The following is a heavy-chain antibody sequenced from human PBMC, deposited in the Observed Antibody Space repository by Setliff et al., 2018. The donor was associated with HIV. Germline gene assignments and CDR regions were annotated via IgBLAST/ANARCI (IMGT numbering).Heavy chain of an antibody. Sequence: LSLTCAVYGGSFSGYYWSWIRQSPGKGLEWIREIDHSGSTNYKSSLKSRVTISVDTSKNQFSLKLSSVTAADTAVYYCAMVIGWNDAGDYWGRGTLVTVSS. J-gene: IGHJ4*02. CDR2: IDHSGST. CDR1: GGSFSGYY. V-gene: IGHV4-34*01. CDR3: AMVIGWNDAGDY. D-gene: IGHD1-1*01.